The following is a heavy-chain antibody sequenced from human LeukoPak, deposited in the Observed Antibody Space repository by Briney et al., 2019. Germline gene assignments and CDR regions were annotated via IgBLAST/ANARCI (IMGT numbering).Heavy chain of an antibody. J-gene: IGHJ4*02. V-gene: IGHV3-23*01. CDR3: AKDPNYYDSSGYYYETKLN. Sequence: PGGSLRLSCAASGFTSNSYAMNWVRQAPGKGLEWVSSISGSGGSTNYADSVKGRFTISRDNSKNTLYLQMNSLRAEDTAVYYCAKDPNYYDSSGYYYETKLNWGQGTLVTVSS. CDR1: GFTSNSYA. CDR2: ISGSGGST. D-gene: IGHD3-22*01.